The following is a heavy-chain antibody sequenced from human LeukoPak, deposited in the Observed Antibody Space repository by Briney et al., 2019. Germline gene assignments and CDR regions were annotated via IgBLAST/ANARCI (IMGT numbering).Heavy chain of an antibody. D-gene: IGHD6-13*01. CDR3: ARGNSRVTD. CDR1: GGSISSGGYY. CDR2: IYHTGNT. Sequence: RASETLSLTCTVSGGSISSGGYYWSWIRQPPGEGLEWIAYIYHTGNTYYSPSLKSRVTISVDTSKNQFSLKLSSVTAADTAVYYCARGNSRVTDWGQGTLVTVSS. J-gene: IGHJ4*02. V-gene: IGHV4-30-2*01.